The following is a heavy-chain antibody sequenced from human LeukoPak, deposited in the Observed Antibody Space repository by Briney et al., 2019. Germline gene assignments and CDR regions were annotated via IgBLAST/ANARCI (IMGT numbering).Heavy chain of an antibody. Sequence: GESLKISCKGSGYSFTSYWIGWVRQMPGKGLEWMGIIYPGDSDTRYSPSFQGQVTISADKSISTAYLQWSSLKASDTAMYYCARTVNFEVYYYYYIDVWGKGTMVTVSS. J-gene: IGHJ6*03. D-gene: IGHD4-11*01. CDR2: IYPGDSDT. V-gene: IGHV5-51*01. CDR3: ARTVNFEVYYYYYIDV. CDR1: GYSFTSYW.